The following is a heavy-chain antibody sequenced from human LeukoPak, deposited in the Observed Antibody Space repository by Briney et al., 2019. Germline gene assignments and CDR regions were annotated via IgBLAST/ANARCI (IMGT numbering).Heavy chain of an antibody. CDR2: IKQDGSEK. CDR1: GFTFGSYW. J-gene: IGHJ6*03. D-gene: IGHD2-21*01. Sequence: PGGSLRLSCAASGFTFGSYWMSWVRQAPGKGLEWVANIKQDGSEKYYVDSVKGRFTISRDNAKNSLYLQMNSLRAEDTAVYYCARVPGDCGGDCYSYYYYYMDVWGKGTTVTVSS. CDR3: ARVPGDCGGDCYSYYYYYMDV. V-gene: IGHV3-7*01.